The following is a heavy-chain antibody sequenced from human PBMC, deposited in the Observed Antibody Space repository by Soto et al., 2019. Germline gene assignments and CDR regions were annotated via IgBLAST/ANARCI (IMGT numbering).Heavy chain of an antibody. D-gene: IGHD3-22*01. CDR1: GGSISSNHW. Sequence: QVQLQESGPGLVKPSGTLSLTCAVSGGSISSNHWWTWVRQPPGKGLEWIGEIYHSGSSNYNPSLKSRVTRSVDKPKNQFSLNLSSVTAADTAGYYCVRKDFYDRRFDSWGQGTLVTVSS. V-gene: IGHV4-4*02. CDR2: IYHSGSS. CDR3: VRKDFYDRRFDS. J-gene: IGHJ4*02.